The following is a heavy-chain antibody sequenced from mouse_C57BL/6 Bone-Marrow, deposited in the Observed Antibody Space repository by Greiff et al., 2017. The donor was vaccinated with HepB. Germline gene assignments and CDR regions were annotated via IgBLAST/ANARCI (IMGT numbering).Heavy chain of an antibody. CDR2: IWSGGST. CDR3: ARHLYDYDGDYYTIDS. Sequence: QVQLQQSGPGLVQPSQRLSITCTVSGFSLTSYGVHWVRQSPGKGLEWLGVIWSGGSTDYNAAFISRLSISKDNSKSQVFSKMNSLQADDTAIYYCARHLYDYDGDYYTIDSWGHGTSVTVSS. CDR1: GFSLTSYG. J-gene: IGHJ4*01. V-gene: IGHV2-2*01. D-gene: IGHD2-4*01.